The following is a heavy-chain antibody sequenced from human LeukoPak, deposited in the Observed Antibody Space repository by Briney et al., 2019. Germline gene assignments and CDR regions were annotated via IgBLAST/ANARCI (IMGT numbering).Heavy chain of an antibody. D-gene: IGHD6-19*01. CDR3: ARLGRFGYSSGWYRVETVDY. CDR1: GGSFSGYY. CDR2: INHSGST. Sequence: SSETLSLTCAVYGGSFSGYYWSWIRQPPGKGLEWIGEINHSGSTNYNPSLKSRVTISVDTSTNQFSLKLSSVTAADTAVYYCARLGRFGYSSGWYRVETVDYWGQGTLVTVSS. V-gene: IGHV4-34*01. J-gene: IGHJ4*02.